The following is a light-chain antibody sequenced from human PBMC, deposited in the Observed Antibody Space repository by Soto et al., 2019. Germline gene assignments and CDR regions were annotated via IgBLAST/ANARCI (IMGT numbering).Light chain of an antibody. CDR2: DAS. J-gene: IGKJ1*01. CDR3: QQRSNWPRGT. Sequence: EIVMTQSPATLSVSPGERATLSCRASQSVGSNLAWYQQKPGQAPRLLIYDASNRATGIPARFSGSGSGTDFTLTISSLEPEDFAVYYCQQRSNWPRGTFGQGTKVDIK. V-gene: IGKV3-11*01. CDR1: QSVGSN.